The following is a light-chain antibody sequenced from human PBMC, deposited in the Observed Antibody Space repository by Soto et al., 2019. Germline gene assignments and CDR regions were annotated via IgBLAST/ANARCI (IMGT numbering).Light chain of an antibody. J-gene: IGKJ2*01. CDR1: QSVSSY. CDR2: DAS. V-gene: IGKV3-11*01. CDR3: QQRSNWPPHT. Sequence: EIELTQSPATLSLSPGERATLSCRASQSVSSYLAWYQQKPGQAPRLLIYDASNRVTGVPARFSGSGSGTDFTPLISSLEPEDVSVYYCQQRSNWPPHTFGQGTKLEIK.